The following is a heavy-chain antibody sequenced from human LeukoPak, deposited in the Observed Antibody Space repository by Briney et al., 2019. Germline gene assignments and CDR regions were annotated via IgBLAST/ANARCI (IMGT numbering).Heavy chain of an antibody. CDR2: IYYSGST. J-gene: IGHJ4*02. Sequence: PSETLSLTCTVSGGSISGYYWSWIRQPPGKGLEWIGYIYYSGSTNYNPSLKSRVTISVDTSKNQFSLKLSSVTAADTAVYYCARAPAEGQLRYYFDYWGQGTLVTVSS. CDR3: ARAPAEGQLRYYFDY. CDR1: GGSISGYY. V-gene: IGHV4-59*01. D-gene: IGHD2-2*01.